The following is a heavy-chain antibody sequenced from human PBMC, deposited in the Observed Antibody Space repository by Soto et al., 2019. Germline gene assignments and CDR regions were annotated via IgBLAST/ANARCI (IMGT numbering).Heavy chain of an antibody. Sequence: QVQLVQSGAEVKKPGSSVKVSCKASGGTFSSYAISWVRQAPGQGLEWMGGIIPIFGTANYAQKFQGRVTITADESTSTDYMELRGLRSEDTAVYYCARAPGQYDILTVYYPPYFDGRGQGTLVTVSS. J-gene: IGHJ4*02. CDR3: ARAPGQYDILTVYYPPYFDG. D-gene: IGHD3-9*01. V-gene: IGHV1-69*01. CDR1: GGTFSSYA. CDR2: IIPIFGTA.